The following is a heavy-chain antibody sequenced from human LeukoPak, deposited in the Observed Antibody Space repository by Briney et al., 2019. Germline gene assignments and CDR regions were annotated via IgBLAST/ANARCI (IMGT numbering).Heavy chain of an antibody. CDR3: AGDPDTSSWSNWFDP. Sequence: GSLRLSCAASGFTFSSYWMHWLRQAPGKGLVWVSRINSDGSSTSYADSVKGRFTISRDNAKNTLYLQMDSLRAEDTAVCYCAGDPDTSSWSNWFDPWGQGTLVTVSS. CDR1: GFTFSSYW. V-gene: IGHV3-74*01. CDR2: INSDGSST. D-gene: IGHD6-13*01. J-gene: IGHJ5*02.